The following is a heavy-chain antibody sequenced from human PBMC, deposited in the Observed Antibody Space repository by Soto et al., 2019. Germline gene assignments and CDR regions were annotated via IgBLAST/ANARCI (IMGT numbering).Heavy chain of an antibody. J-gene: IGHJ4*02. Sequence: GSLRLSCAASGFTFSNAWMNWVRQAPGTGLEWVSAISGSGSTTYYADSVKGRFTISRDNSKNTLYLQMNSLRAEDTAVYYCAKVYYYGSGSYHYWGQGTLVTVSS. D-gene: IGHD3-10*01. CDR2: ISGSGSTT. V-gene: IGHV3-23*01. CDR3: AKVYYYGSGSYHY. CDR1: GFTFSNAW.